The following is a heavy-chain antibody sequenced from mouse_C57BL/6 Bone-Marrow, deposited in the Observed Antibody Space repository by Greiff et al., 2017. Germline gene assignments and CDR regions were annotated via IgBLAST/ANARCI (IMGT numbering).Heavy chain of an antibody. Sequence: QVQLQQSGAELVKPGASVKLSCKASGYTFTSYWMHWVKQRPGQGLEWIGMIHPNSGSTNYNEKFKSKATLTVDKSSSTAYMQLSSLTSEDSAVYYCARSSNWDSWFAYWGQGTLVTVSA. V-gene: IGHV1-64*01. J-gene: IGHJ3*01. CDR2: IHPNSGST. CDR1: GYTFTSYW. CDR3: ARSSNWDSWFAY. D-gene: IGHD4-1*01.